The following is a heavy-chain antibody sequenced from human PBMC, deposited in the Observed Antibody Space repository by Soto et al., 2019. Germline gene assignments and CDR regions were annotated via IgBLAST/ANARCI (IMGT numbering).Heavy chain of an antibody. CDR3: ARDATYSGSYLDY. Sequence: GASVKVPCKASGYTFTGYYMHWVRQAPGQGLEWMGWINPNSGGTNYAQKFQGRVTMTRDTSISTAYMELSRLRSDDTAVYYCARDATYSGSYLDYWGQGTLVTVSS. D-gene: IGHD1-26*01. V-gene: IGHV1-2*02. CDR2: INPNSGGT. CDR1: GYTFTGYY. J-gene: IGHJ4*02.